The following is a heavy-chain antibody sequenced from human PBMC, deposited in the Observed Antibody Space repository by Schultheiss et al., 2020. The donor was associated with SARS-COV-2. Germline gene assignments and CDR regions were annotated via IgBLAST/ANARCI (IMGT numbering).Heavy chain of an antibody. CDR3: ARDTGGYYDSSGYRDY. J-gene: IGHJ4*02. CDR2: IYYSGST. V-gene: IGHV4-59*12. D-gene: IGHD3-22*01. CDR1: GGSISSYY. Sequence: SQTLSLTCTVSGGSISSYYWSWIRQPPGKGLEWIGYIYYSGSTNYNPSLKSRVTISVDTSKNQFSLKLSSVTAADTAVYYCARDTGGYYDSSGYRDYWGQGTLVTVSS.